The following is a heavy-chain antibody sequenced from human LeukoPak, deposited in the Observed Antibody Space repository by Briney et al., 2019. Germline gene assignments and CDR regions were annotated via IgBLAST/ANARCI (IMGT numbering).Heavy chain of an antibody. J-gene: IGHJ4*02. CDR2: INHSGST. CDR1: GGSISSGGYY. V-gene: IGHV4-30-2*01. CDR3: ARGGGYYDGSGYYYVHYFDY. Sequence: PSQTLSLTCTVSGGSISSGGYYWSWFRQPPGKGLEWIGEINHSGSTNYNPSLKSRVTISVDTSKNQFSLKLSSVTAADTAVYYCARGGGYYDGSGYYYVHYFDYWGQGTLVTVSS. D-gene: IGHD3-22*01.